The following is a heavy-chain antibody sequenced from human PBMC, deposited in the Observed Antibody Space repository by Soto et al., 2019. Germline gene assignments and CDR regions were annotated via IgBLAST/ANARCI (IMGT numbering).Heavy chain of an antibody. CDR3: AREKNDFWSGYRIGNWFDP. CDR1: GGSVSSGSYY. J-gene: IGHJ5*02. D-gene: IGHD3-3*01. CDR2: IYYSGST. V-gene: IGHV4-61*01. Sequence: SETLSLTCTVSGGSVSSGSYYWSWIRLPPGKGLEWIGYIYYSGSTNYNPSLKSRVTISVDTSKNQFSLKLSSVTAADTAVYYCAREKNDFWSGYRIGNWFDPWGQGTLVTVSS.